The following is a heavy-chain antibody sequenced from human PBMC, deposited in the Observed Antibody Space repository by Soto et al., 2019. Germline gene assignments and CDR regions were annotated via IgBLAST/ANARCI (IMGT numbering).Heavy chain of an antibody. CDR1: GGSISSYY. CDR2: IYYSGST. V-gene: IGHV4-59*08. J-gene: IGHJ6*03. CDR3: ARLSWDDYGDYGDYYYMDV. Sequence: PSETLSLTCTVSGGSISSYYWSWIRQPPGKGLEWIGYIYYSGSTNYNPSLKSRVTISVDTSKNQFSLKLSSVTAADTAVYYCARLSWDDYGDYGDYYYMDVWGKGTTVTVSS. D-gene: IGHD4-17*01.